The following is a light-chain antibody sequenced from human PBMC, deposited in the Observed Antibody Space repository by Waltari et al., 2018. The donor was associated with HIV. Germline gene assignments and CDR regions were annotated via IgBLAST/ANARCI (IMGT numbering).Light chain of an antibody. CDR1: SSTIGAGYD. CDR2: GNS. Sequence: QSVLTQPPSVSGAPGQRVTIPCTGSSSTIGAGYDVHWYQQLPGTAPKLLIYGNSHRPSGVPDRFSGSKSGTSASLAITGLQAEDEADYYCQSYDSSLSGSVFGGGTKLTVL. J-gene: IGLJ2*01. CDR3: QSYDSSLSGSV. V-gene: IGLV1-40*01.